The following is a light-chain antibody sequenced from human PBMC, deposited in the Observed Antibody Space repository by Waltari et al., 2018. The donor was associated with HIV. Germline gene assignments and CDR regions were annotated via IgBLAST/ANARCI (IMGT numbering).Light chain of an antibody. V-gene: IGLV3-21*02. CDR2: YDT. CDR1: NIGSQS. J-gene: IGLJ2*01. CDR3: HVWDSFSDHRV. Sequence: SYVLTQPPSVSVAPGQTARISCEGDNIGSQSVHWYQQKPGQAPVLVVDYDTDRPSGIPERFSGSNSGNTATLIISGVEAGDEADYYCHVWDSFSDHRVFGGGTELTVL.